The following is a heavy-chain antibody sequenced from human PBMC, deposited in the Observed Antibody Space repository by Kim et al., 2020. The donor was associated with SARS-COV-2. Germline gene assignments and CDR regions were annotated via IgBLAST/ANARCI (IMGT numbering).Heavy chain of an antibody. Sequence: GGSLRLSCAASGFTFSNAWMSWVRQAPGKGLEWVGRIKSKTDGGTTDYAAPVKGRFTISRDDSKNTLYLQMNSLKTEDTAVYYCTTVVVPAAIRAFDIWGQGTMVTVSS. CDR3: TTVVVPAAIRAFDI. D-gene: IGHD2-2*01. CDR1: GFTFSNAW. V-gene: IGHV3-15*01. J-gene: IGHJ3*02. CDR2: IKSKTDGGTT.